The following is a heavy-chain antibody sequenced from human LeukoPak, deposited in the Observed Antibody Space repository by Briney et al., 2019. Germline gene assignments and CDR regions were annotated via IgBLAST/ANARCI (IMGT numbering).Heavy chain of an antibody. CDR2: ISGSGGST. J-gene: IGHJ4*02. Sequence: GGSLTLSCAASGFTFGSYAMSWVRQAPGKGLEWVSAISGSGGSTYYADSVKGRFTISRDNSKNTLYLQMNSLRAEDTAVYYCAKDISDDFWSGYRNDYWGQGTLVTVSS. V-gene: IGHV3-23*01. CDR1: GFTFGSYA. D-gene: IGHD3-3*01. CDR3: AKDISDDFWSGYRNDY.